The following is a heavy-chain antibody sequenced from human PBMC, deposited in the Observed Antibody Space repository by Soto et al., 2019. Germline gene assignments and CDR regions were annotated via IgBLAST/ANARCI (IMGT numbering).Heavy chain of an antibody. V-gene: IGHV1-8*01. Sequence: ASVKVSCKASGYTFTSYDINWVRQATGQGLEWMGWMNPNSGNTGYAQKFQGRVTMTRNTSISTAYMELSSLRSEDTAVYYCATSTFGGVIVRALDAFDIWGQGTMVTVSS. CDR2: MNPNSGNT. CDR1: GYTFTSYD. D-gene: IGHD3-16*02. CDR3: ATSTFGGVIVRALDAFDI. J-gene: IGHJ3*02.